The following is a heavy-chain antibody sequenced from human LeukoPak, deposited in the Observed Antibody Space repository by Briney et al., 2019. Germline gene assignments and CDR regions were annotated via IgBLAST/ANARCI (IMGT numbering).Heavy chain of an antibody. V-gene: IGHV4-59*01. CDR1: GGSITNYH. Sequence: SETLSLTCTVSGGSITNYHYSWIRQPPGKGLEWIGYIYYSGSTNYNPSLKSRVTISVDTSKNQFSLKLSSVTAADTAVYYCARGGSGTYYHYWGQGTLVTVSS. D-gene: IGHD1-26*01. CDR2: IYYSGST. CDR3: ARGGSGTYYHY. J-gene: IGHJ4*02.